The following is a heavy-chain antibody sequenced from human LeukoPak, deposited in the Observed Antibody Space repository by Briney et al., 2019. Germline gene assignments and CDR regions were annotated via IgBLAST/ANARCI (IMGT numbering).Heavy chain of an antibody. CDR3: ARHRQQARTPADY. J-gene: IGHJ4*02. Sequence: PGGSLRLSCAASGFTFSSYWMSWVRQAPGKGLEWVANIKQDGSEKYYEDSVKGRFTISRDNAKNSLYLQMNSLRAEDTAVYYCARHRQQARTPADYWGQGTLVTVSS. CDR1: GFTFSSYW. CDR2: IKQDGSEK. V-gene: IGHV3-7*01. D-gene: IGHD6-13*01.